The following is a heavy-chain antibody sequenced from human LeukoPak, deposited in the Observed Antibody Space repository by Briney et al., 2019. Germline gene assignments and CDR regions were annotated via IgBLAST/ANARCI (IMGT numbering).Heavy chain of an antibody. J-gene: IGHJ4*02. CDR1: GGSISSSSYY. CDR2: IYYSGST. CDR3: ARRRQFDY. Sequence: WETLSLTCTVSGGSISSSSYYWGWIRQPPGKGLEWIGSIYYSGSTYYNPSLKSRVTISVDTSKNQFSLKLSSVTAADTAVYYCARRRQFDYWGQGTLVTVSS. V-gene: IGHV4-39*01.